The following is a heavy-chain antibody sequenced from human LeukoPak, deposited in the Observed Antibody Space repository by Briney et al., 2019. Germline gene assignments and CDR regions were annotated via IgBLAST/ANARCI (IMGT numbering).Heavy chain of an antibody. V-gene: IGHV4-4*07. CDR1: GYSISSGYY. J-gene: IGHJ4*02. CDR2: IYTSGST. CDR3: ASEDTAMVTNY. Sequence: SETLSLTCTVSGYSISSGYYWSWIRQPAGKGLEWIGRIYTSGSTNYNPSLKSRVTMSVDTSKNQFSLKLSSVTAADTAVYYCASEDTAMVTNYWGQGTLVTVSS. D-gene: IGHD5-18*01.